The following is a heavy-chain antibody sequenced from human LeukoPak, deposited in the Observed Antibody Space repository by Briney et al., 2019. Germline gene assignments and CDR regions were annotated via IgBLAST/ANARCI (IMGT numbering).Heavy chain of an antibody. Sequence: SVKVSCKASGGTFSSYAISWVRQAPGQGLEWMGGIIPIFGTANYAQKFQGRVTITADESTSTAYMELSSLRSEDTAVYYCAVGGIAAAGPRENWFDPWGQGTLVTVSS. CDR1: GGTFSSYA. CDR2: IIPIFGTA. CDR3: AVGGIAAAGPRENWFDP. J-gene: IGHJ5*02. V-gene: IGHV1-69*13. D-gene: IGHD6-13*01.